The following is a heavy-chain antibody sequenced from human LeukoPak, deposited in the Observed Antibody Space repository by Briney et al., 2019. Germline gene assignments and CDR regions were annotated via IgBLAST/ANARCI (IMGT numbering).Heavy chain of an antibody. CDR3: ARDPNYYDSSGYLVDY. Sequence: PSGTLSLTCAVSGGSISSSNWWSWVRQPPGKGLEWIGEIYHSGSTNYNPSLKSRVTISVDKSKNQFSLKLGSVTAADTAVYYCARDPNYYDSSGYLVDYWGQGTLVTVSS. J-gene: IGHJ4*02. CDR2: IYHSGST. D-gene: IGHD3-22*01. CDR1: GGSISSSNW. V-gene: IGHV4-4*02.